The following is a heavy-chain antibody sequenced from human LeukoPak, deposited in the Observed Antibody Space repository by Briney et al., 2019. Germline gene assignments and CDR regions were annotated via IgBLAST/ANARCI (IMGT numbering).Heavy chain of an antibody. CDR1: GDSITSTY. V-gene: IGHV4-59*08. D-gene: IGHD3-16*01. CDR3: AKTARVPYY. Sequence: NPSETLSLTCTVSGDSITSTYWSWIRQPPGKGLEYLGYIYYNGDTNYNPSLRARLTLSLDMSKNQFSLKLTSVTAADTAVYFCAKTARVPYYWGQGILVTVSS. J-gene: IGHJ4*02. CDR2: IYYNGDT.